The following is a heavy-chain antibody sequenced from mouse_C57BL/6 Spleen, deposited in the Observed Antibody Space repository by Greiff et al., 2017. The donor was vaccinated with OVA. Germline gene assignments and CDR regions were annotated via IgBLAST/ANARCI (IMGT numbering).Heavy chain of an antibody. CDR1: GFNIKDDY. J-gene: IGHJ3*01. Sequence: VHVKQSGAELVRPGASVKLSCTASGFNIKDDYMHWVKQRPEQGLEWIGWIDPENGDTEYASKFQGKATITADTSSNTAYRQLSSLTSEDTAVYYCTTGGGFAYWGQGTLVTVSA. CDR3: TTGGGFAY. CDR2: IDPENGDT. V-gene: IGHV14-4*01.